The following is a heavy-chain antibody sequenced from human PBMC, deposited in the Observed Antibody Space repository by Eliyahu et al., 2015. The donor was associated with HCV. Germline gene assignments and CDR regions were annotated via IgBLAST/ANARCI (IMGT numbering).Heavy chain of an antibody. J-gene: IGHJ4*02. Sequence: DVQLVQSGAAVRKPGESLRISCRGSGYIFTNYWITWVRQMPGKGLEWMGRIDPSDSYTNYSPSFQGHVTISADKSISTAYLQWISLKASDSATYYCARSPRNTYNSGTYYTYNLDYWGQGTLVTVSS. V-gene: IGHV5-10-1*03. CDR2: IDPSDSYT. D-gene: IGHD3-10*01. CDR3: ARSPRNTYNSGTYYTYNLDY. CDR1: GYIFTNYW.